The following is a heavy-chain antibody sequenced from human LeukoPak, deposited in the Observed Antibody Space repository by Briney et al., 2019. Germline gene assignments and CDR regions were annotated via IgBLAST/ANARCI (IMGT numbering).Heavy chain of an antibody. CDR1: GFTFSSYA. D-gene: IGHD3-3*01. CDR3: ARGGFLEWLFSYYMDV. J-gene: IGHJ6*03. Sequence: HPGRSLRVSCAASGFTFSSYAMHWVRQAPGKGLEWVAVISYDGSNKYYADSVKGRFTISRDNSKNTLYLQMNSLRAEDTAVYYCARGGFLEWLFSYYMDVWGKGTTVTVSS. CDR2: ISYDGSNK. V-gene: IGHV3-30*01.